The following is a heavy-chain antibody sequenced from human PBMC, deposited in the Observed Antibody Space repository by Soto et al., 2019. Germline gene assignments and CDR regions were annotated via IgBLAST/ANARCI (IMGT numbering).Heavy chain of an antibody. CDR3: ARSQGSSTSLEIYYYYYYGMDV. CDR2: IIPIPGTA. Sequence: QVQLVQSVAEVQKPGSSVKVSCKASGGTFGSYAISWVRQAPGQGLEWMGGIIPIPGTANYAQKFQGRVTIAADESTSTAYMELSSLRSEDTAVYYCARSQGSSTSLEIYYYYYYGMDVWGQGTTVTVSS. CDR1: GGTFGSYA. V-gene: IGHV1-69*01. D-gene: IGHD2-2*01. J-gene: IGHJ6*02.